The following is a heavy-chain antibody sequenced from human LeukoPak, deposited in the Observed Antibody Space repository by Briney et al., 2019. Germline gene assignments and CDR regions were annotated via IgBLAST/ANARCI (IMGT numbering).Heavy chain of an antibody. Sequence: SETLSLTCTVSGYSISSGYFWGWIRQPPGKGLEWIGSIYHSGSSYYNPSLKSRVNISVETCKNEFSLKLSSVTAADTAVYYCARGELLLDAFDIWGQGTMVTVSS. CDR1: GYSISSGYF. V-gene: IGHV4-38-2*02. D-gene: IGHD1-26*01. J-gene: IGHJ3*02. CDR3: ARGELLLDAFDI. CDR2: IYHSGSS.